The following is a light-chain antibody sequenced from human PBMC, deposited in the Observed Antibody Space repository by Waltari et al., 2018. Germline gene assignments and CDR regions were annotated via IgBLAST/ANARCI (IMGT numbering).Light chain of an antibody. J-gene: IGLJ3*02. CDR2: THY. CDR1: HSNIGRNT. V-gene: IGLV1-44*01. CDR3: AAWDGSLKAWV. Sequence: QSVLTQPPSASGTPGQTVTISCSGSHSNIGRNTVNWFQQVPGRAPKFFIPTHYYRPSWVPDRISASRSGTSASLVISGLRSEDEAHYICAAWDGSLKAWVFGGGTKLTVL.